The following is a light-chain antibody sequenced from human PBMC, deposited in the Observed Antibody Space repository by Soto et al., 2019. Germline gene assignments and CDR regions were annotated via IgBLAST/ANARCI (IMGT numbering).Light chain of an antibody. CDR1: SSNIGNNY. CDR2: DNN. Sequence: QSVLTQPPSVSAAPGQKVTISCSGSSSNIGNNYVSWYQQLPGTAPKLPIYDNNKRPSGIPDRFSGSKSGTSATLGITGLQTGDEADYYCGTWDGSLSAGVFGGGTKLTVL. J-gene: IGLJ2*01. V-gene: IGLV1-51*01. CDR3: GTWDGSLSAGV.